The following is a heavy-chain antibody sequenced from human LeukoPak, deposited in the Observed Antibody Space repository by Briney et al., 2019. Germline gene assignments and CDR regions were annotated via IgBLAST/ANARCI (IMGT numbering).Heavy chain of an antibody. J-gene: IGHJ3*02. D-gene: IGHD3-10*01. CDR1: GDSISSSNW. Sequence: SETLSLTCAISGDSISSSNWWTWVRQPPGKGLEWVGEIYLRGNTNYNPSLESRVTISVDESKTQLSLRLESVTAADTAVYYCAKDPGAGAFDIWGQGTMVTVSS. CDR2: IYLRGNT. CDR3: AKDPGAGAFDI. V-gene: IGHV4-4*02.